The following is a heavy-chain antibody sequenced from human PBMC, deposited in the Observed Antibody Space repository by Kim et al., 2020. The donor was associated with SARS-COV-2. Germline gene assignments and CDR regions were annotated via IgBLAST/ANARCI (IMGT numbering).Heavy chain of an antibody. D-gene: IGHD5-12*01. Sequence: ETLSLTCTVSGGSISSYYWTWIRQPAGKGLEWIGRIYTDGSTKYNPSLKSRLTMSVDTSKNQFSLKLSSVTAADTAVYYCARYVEMATIEYFDYWGQGTLVTVSS. V-gene: IGHV4-4*07. CDR3: ARYVEMATIEYFDY. CDR1: GGSISSYY. J-gene: IGHJ4*02. CDR2: IYTDGST.